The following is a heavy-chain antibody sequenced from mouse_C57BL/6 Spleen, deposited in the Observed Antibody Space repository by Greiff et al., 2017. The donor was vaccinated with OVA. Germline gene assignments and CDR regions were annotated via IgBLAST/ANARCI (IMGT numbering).Heavy chain of an antibody. CDR1: GFTFSSYA. Sequence: EVKLVESGAGLVKPGGSLKLSCAASGFTFSSYAMSWVRQTPEKRLEWVAYISSGGDYIYYADTVKGRFTISRDNARNTLYLQMSSLKSEDTAMYYCTRDAGYYYAMDYWGQGTSVTVSS. CDR3: TRDAGYYYAMDY. J-gene: IGHJ4*01. V-gene: IGHV5-9-1*02. CDR2: ISSGGDYI.